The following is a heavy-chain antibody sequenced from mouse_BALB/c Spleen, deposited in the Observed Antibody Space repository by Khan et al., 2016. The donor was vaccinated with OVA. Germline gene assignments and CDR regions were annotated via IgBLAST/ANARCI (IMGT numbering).Heavy chain of an antibody. V-gene: IGHV1S81*02. D-gene: IGHD2-12*01. Sequence: QVQLKESGAELVKPGASVKLSCKASGYTFTSYWMHWVKQRPGQGLAWIGYINPSDGRTHYNENFKSKATLTVDKSSSTAYMQLSSLTSEDSAVYYCTRGGFSSLAYWGQGTLVTVSA. J-gene: IGHJ3*01. CDR2: INPSDGRT. CDR1: GYTFTSYW. CDR3: TRGGFSSLAY.